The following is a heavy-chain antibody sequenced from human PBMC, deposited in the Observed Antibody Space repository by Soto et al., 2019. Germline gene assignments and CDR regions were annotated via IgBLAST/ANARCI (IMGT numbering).Heavy chain of an antibody. Sequence: QVQLQESGPGLVKPSQTLSLMCTVSGAPISGGDYHWSWIRQPPGNGLEWIGYIFPSGATHYNSSLGSRITMSVETSKTHVSLKLTSVTAADTAVYFCARGSAAKRYFDLWGRGTLVTVSS. D-gene: IGHD5-18*01. CDR1: GAPISGGDYH. J-gene: IGHJ2*01. CDR2: IFPSGAT. V-gene: IGHV4-30-4*01. CDR3: ARGSAAKRYFDL.